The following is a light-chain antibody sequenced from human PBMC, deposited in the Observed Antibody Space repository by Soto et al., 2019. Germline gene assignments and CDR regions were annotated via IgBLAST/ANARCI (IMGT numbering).Light chain of an antibody. CDR2: DAS. V-gene: IGKV3-11*01. CDR3: QQRSNWPGYT. J-gene: IGKJ2*01. Sequence: EIVLTQSPATLSLSPGERATLSCRASQSVSSYLAWYQQKPGQAPRLLIYDASNRATGIPARFSGSRSGTDFTLTISSLPPEDFAVYYCQQRSNWPGYTFGQGTKLEIK. CDR1: QSVSSY.